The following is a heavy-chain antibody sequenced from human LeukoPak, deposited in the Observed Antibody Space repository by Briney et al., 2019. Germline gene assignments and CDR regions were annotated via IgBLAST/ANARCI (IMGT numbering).Heavy chain of an antibody. CDR2: IYPTDSDT. D-gene: IGHD3-10*01. J-gene: IGHJ3*02. V-gene: IGHV5-51*01. CDR1: GYTFTTYC. Sequence: GESLKISCKGSGYTFTTYCIAWVRQVPGQGLEWMGIIYPTDSDTRYSPSFQGQVTISVDKSITTAYLQWSSLQASDTAMYYCARQSRGVIETFDIWGQGKMVTVSS. CDR3: ARQSRGVIETFDI.